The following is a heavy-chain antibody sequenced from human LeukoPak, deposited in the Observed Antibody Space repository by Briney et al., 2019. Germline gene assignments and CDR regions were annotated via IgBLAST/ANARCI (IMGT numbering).Heavy chain of an antibody. CDR2: IYYSGST. D-gene: IGHD2-15*01. Sequence: SETLSLTCTVSGGSISSHYWSWIRQPPGKGLEWIGYIYYSGSTNYNPSLKSRVTISVDTSKNQFSLKLSSVTAADTAVYYCAGVKVVLGWFDPWGQGTLVTVSS. J-gene: IGHJ5*02. CDR3: AGVKVVLGWFDP. V-gene: IGHV4-59*11. CDR1: GGSISSHY.